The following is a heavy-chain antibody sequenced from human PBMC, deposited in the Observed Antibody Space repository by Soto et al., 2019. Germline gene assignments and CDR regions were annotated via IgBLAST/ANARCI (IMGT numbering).Heavy chain of an antibody. CDR2: IYYTGST. D-gene: IGHD4-4*01. CDR1: GGSISDYY. V-gene: IGHV4-59*08. J-gene: IGHJ4*02. Sequence: QVRLQESGPGLVKPSGTLSLTCTVSGGSISDYYWSWIRQPPGKGLEWIGYIYYTGSTNYNPSLKNRVTISLDTSKNQFSLKLTSVTAADTAVYYCARQPTTVVAGGDYWGQGTLVTVSS. CDR3: ARQPTTVVAGGDY.